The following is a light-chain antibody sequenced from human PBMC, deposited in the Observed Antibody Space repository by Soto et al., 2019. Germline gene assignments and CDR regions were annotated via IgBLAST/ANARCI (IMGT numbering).Light chain of an antibody. CDR2: EGS. J-gene: IGLJ2*01. CDR3: CSYAGSSTFV. CDR1: SNDVGSYNL. Sequence: QSALTQPASVSGSPGQSITISCTGTSNDVGSYNLVSWYQQHPGKAPKLMMYEGSKRPSGVSNRLSGSKSDNTASLTISGLQAEDEADYYCCSYAGSSTFVFGGGTKLTVL. V-gene: IGLV2-23*03.